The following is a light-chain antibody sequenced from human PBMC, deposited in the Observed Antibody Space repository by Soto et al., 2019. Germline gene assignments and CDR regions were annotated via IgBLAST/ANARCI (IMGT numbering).Light chain of an antibody. CDR1: QTVLYSSNNKNY. CDR3: QQYYSTPLT. J-gene: IGKJ4*01. Sequence: DIVMTQSPDSLAVSLGERATINCKSSQTVLYSSNNKNYLAWYQQKPGQPPKLLIYWASTRQSGVTDRFSGSGSGTDFTLTISSLHAEDVAVYHCQQYYSTPLTFGGGTKVELK. CDR2: WAS. V-gene: IGKV4-1*01.